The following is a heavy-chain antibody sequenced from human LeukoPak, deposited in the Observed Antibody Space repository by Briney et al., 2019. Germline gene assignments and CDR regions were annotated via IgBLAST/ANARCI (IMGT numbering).Heavy chain of an antibody. V-gene: IGHV3-30-3*01. CDR3: AGGITGTTRPR. CDR2: ISYDGSNK. CDR1: GFTFSSYA. Sequence: GGSLRLSCAASGFTFSSYAMHWVRQAPGKGLEWVAVISYDGSNKYYADSVKGRFTISRDNSKNTLYLQMNSLRAEDTAVYYCAGGITGTTRPRWGQGTLVTVSS. D-gene: IGHD1-7*01. J-gene: IGHJ4*02.